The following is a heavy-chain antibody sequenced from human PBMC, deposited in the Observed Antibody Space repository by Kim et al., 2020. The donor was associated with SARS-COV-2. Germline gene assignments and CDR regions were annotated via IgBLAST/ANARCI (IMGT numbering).Heavy chain of an antibody. D-gene: IGHD1-20*01. CDR2: IYTSGST. Sequence: SETLSLTCTVSGGSISSYYWNWIRQSAGKGLEWIGRIYTSGSTNYNPSLKSRVSMSLDTSKKQFSLKLNSVTAADTAVYYCVRDGSNWPFDYWGQGTLVTVSS. CDR1: GGSISSYY. CDR3: VRDGSNWPFDY. J-gene: IGHJ4*02. V-gene: IGHV4-4*07.